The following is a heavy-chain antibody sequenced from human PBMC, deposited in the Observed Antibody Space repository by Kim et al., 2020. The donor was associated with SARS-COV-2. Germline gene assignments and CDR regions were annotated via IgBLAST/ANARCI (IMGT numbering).Heavy chain of an antibody. Sequence: PSFQDQVTIAADKSISTAYLQWSSLKASDTAMYYCARQLDSSGWSGFDYWGQGTLVTVSS. V-gene: IGHV5-51*01. J-gene: IGHJ4*02. D-gene: IGHD6-19*01. CDR3: ARQLDSSGWSGFDY.